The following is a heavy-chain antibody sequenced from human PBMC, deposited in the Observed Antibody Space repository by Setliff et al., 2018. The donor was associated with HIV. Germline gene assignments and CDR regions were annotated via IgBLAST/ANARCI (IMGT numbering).Heavy chain of an antibody. CDR3: ARGGAFCGRDSCYYLDY. CDR2: IYYSGSA. D-gene: IGHD2-21*02. Sequence: SETLSLTCTVSGYSIANNNYWGWIRQPPGKGLEWIGYIYYSGSATYNPSLKSQASISVDTSRNEFSLKLSSVTAADTAVYFCARGGAFCGRDSCYYLDYWGQGNPVTVSS. V-gene: IGHV4-28*03. J-gene: IGHJ4*02. CDR1: GYSIANNNY.